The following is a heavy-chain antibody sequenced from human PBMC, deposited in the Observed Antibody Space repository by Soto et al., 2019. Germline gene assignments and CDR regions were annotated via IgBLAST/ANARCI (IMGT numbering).Heavy chain of an antibody. Sequence: SETLSLTCTVSGGSISSSSYYWGWIRQPPGKGLEWIGSIYYSGSTYYNPSLKSRVTISVDTSKNQFSLKLSSVTAADTAVYYCARHYSDPGSGWYWAFHIWGQGTMVTV. CDR3: ARHYSDPGSGWYWAFHI. D-gene: IGHD6-19*01. V-gene: IGHV4-39*01. J-gene: IGHJ3*02. CDR2: IYYSGST. CDR1: GGSISSSSYY.